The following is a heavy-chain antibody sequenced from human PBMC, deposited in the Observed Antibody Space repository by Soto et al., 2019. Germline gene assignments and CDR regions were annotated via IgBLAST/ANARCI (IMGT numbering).Heavy chain of an antibody. V-gene: IGHV3-7*01. CDR1: GFTFSSYW. D-gene: IGHD3-16*01. CDR3: ARYPPHYDYIWGSYNRYYYYMDV. J-gene: IGHJ6*03. CDR2: IKQDGSEK. Sequence: GGSLRLSCAASGFTFSSYWMSWVRQAPGKGLEWVANIKQDGSEKYYVDPVKGRFTISRDNAKNSLYLQMNSLRAEDTAVYYCARYPPHYDYIWGSYNRYYYYMDVWGKGTTVTVSS.